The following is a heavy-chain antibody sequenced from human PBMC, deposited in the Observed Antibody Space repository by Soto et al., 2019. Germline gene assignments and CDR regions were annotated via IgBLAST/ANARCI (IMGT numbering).Heavy chain of an antibody. D-gene: IGHD3-22*01. J-gene: IGHJ4*02. V-gene: IGHV3-30*18. CDR2: ISYDGSNK. Sequence: QVQLVESGGGVVQPGRSLRLSCAASGFTFSSYGMHWVRQAPGKGLEGVAVISYDGSNKYYADSVKGRFTISRDNSKNTLYLQMNSLRAEDTAVYYCAKGMRGYYDSRGYPQGYWGQGTLVTVSS. CDR3: AKGMRGYYDSRGYPQGY. CDR1: GFTFSSYG.